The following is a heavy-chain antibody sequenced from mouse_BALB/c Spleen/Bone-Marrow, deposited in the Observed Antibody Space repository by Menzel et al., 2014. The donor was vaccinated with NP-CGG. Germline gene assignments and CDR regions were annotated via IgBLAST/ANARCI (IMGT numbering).Heavy chain of an antibody. J-gene: IGHJ2*01. D-gene: IGHD2-2*01. CDR3: ARNWGLRRGDYFDY. Sequence: VQLKQSGPGLVQPSQSLSITCTVSGFSLTSYGVHWVRQSPGKGLEWLGVIWSGGSTDYNAAFISRLSVSKDNSKSQVFFKMNSLQADDTAIYYCARNWGLRRGDYFDYWGQGTTLTVSS. CDR2: IWSGGST. V-gene: IGHV2-4-1*01. CDR1: GFSLTSYG.